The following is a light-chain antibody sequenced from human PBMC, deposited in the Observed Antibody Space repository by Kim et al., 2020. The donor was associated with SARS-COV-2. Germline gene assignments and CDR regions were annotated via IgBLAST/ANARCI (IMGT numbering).Light chain of an antibody. Sequence: VSISCTGSSSNIGAGYDVHWYRQLPGTAPKLLIYRNNNRPSGVPDRFSGSKSGTSASLAITGLQAEDEADYYCQSYDSSLNVVVFGGGTQLTVL. CDR1: SSNIGAGYD. J-gene: IGLJ2*01. CDR3: QSYDSSLNVVV. CDR2: RNN. V-gene: IGLV1-40*01.